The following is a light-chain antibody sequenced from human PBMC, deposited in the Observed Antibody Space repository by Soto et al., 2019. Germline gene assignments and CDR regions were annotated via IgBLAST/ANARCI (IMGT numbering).Light chain of an antibody. CDR1: TGAVTSGHY. J-gene: IGLJ3*02. Sequence: QTVVTQESSLTVSPGGTVTLTCASGTGAVTSGHYANWFQQKPGQAPRALIYSTSNKHFWTPARFSGSLLGGKAALTLSGVQPEDEADYYCLLYDVGAWVFGGGTKLTVL. V-gene: IGLV7-43*01. CDR2: STS. CDR3: LLYDVGAWV.